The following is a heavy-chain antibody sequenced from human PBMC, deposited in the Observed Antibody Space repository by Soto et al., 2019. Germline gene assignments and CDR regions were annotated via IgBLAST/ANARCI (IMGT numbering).Heavy chain of an antibody. J-gene: IGHJ5*02. CDR2: ISAYNGNT. D-gene: IGHD3-22*01. CDR3: ARVPGYYDSSGYWWFDP. V-gene: IGHV1-18*04. CDR1: GYTFTNYG. Sequence: ASVKVSCKASGYTFTNYGISWVRQAPGQGLEWMGWISAYNGNTNYAQKLQGRVTMTTDTSTGTAYMELRSLRSDDTAVYYCARVPGYYDSSGYWWFDPWGQGTLVTVSS.